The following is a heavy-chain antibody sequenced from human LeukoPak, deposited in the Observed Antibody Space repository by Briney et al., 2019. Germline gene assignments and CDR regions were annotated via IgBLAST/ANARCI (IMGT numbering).Heavy chain of an antibody. J-gene: IGHJ5*02. D-gene: IGHD2-15*01. V-gene: IGHV3-21*01. CDR3: AKSGVVVAALERGVANWFDP. Sequence: GGSLRLYCAASGFTFSSYSMNWVRQAPGKGLEWVSSISSSSSYIYYADSVKGRFAISRDNAKNSVYLQMNSLRAEDTAVYYCAKSGVVVAALERGVANWFDPWGQGTLVTVSS. CDR1: GFTFSSYS. CDR2: ISSSSSYI.